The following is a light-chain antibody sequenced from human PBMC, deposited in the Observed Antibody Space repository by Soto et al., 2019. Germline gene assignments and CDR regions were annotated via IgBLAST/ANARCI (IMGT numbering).Light chain of an antibody. J-gene: IGLJ1*01. CDR1: SSDVGTYNY. Sequence: QSVLTQPASVSGSPGQSITISCTGTSSDVGTYNYVSWYQQHPGKAPKLMIYEVNQRPSGISNRFSGSKSGNTASLTVSGLQAEDEADYYCSTYTSSSTYVFGTGTKVTVL. CDR2: EVN. V-gene: IGLV2-14*01. CDR3: STYTSSSTYV.